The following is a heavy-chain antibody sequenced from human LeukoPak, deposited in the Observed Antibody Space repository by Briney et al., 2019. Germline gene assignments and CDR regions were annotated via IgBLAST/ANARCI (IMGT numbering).Heavy chain of an antibody. CDR3: ARDHPYRAAGLASPPKNDAFDI. CDR2: ISSSSSYI. D-gene: IGHD6-13*01. V-gene: IGHV3-21*01. J-gene: IGHJ3*02. CDR1: GFTFSSYS. Sequence: GGSLRLSCAASGFTFSSYSMNWVRQAPGKGLEWVSSISSSSSYIYYADSVKGRFTISRDNAKNSLCLQMNSLRAEDTAVYYCARDHPYRAAGLASPPKNDAFDIWGQGTMVTVSS.